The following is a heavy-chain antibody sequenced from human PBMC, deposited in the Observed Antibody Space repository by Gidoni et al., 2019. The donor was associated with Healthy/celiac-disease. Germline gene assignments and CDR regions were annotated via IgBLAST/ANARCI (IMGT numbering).Heavy chain of an antibody. Sequence: EVQLLEAGGGLVQHGGSLRLSCAASGFPFSSYAMSWVRQAPGKGLEWVSAISGSGGSTYYADSVKGRFTISRDNSKNTLYLQMNSLRAEDTAVYYCANNLFVRELLMNDYWGQGTLVTVSS. CDR1: GFPFSSYA. V-gene: IGHV3-23*01. D-gene: IGHD1-26*01. CDR2: ISGSGGST. CDR3: ANNLFVRELLMNDY. J-gene: IGHJ4*02.